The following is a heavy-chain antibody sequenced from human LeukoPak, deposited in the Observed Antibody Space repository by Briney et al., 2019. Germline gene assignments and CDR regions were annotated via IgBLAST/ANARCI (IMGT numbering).Heavy chain of an antibody. CDR3: ARDRLYDSSGHDAFDI. D-gene: IGHD3-22*01. J-gene: IGHJ3*02. CDR2: ISAYNGNT. CDR1: GYTFTSYG. V-gene: IGHV1-18*01. Sequence: ASVKVSCKASGYTFTSYGISWVRQAPGQGLEWMGWISAYNGNTNYAQKLQGRVTMTTDTSTSIAYMELRSLRSDDTAVYYCARDRLYDSSGHDAFDIWGQGTMVTVSS.